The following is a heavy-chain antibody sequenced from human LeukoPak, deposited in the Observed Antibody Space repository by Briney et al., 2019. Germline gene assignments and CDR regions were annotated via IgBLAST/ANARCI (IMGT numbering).Heavy chain of an antibody. CDR2: INPSGGST. CDR3: ARESGAYNWFDP. J-gene: IGHJ5*02. Sequence: GASVKVSCKASGYTFTSYYMHWVRQAPGQGLEWMGIINPSGGSTSYAQKFQGRVTMTRDMSTSTVYMELSSLRSEDTAVYYCARESGAYNWFDPWGQGTLVTVSS. CDR1: GYTFTSYY. V-gene: IGHV1-46*01.